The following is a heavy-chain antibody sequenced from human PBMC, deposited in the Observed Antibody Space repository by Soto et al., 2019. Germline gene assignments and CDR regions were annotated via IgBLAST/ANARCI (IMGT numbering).Heavy chain of an antibody. J-gene: IGHJ6*02. CDR2: IYHSGST. CDR1: GGSISSSNW. V-gene: IGHV4-4*02. Sequence: SETLSLTCAVSGGSISSSNWWSWVRQPPGKGLEWIGEIYHSGSTNYNPSLKSRVTISVDKSKNQFSLKLSSVTAADTAVYYCARDVVGATRYYYYYGMDVWGQGTTVTV. CDR3: ARDVVGATRYYYYYGMDV. D-gene: IGHD1-26*01.